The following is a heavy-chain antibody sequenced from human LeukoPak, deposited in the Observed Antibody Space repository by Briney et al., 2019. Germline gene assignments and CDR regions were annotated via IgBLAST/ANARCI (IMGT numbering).Heavy chain of an antibody. J-gene: IGHJ1*01. CDR3: ARVAGYCSSTSCSAEYFQH. D-gene: IGHD2-2*01. V-gene: IGHV1-2*02. Sequence: ASVKVSCKASGYTFTGYYMHWVRQAPGQGLEWMGWINPNSGGTNYAQKFQGRVTMTRDTSISTAYMELSRLRSDDTAVYYCARVAGYCSSTSCSAEYFQHWGQGTLVTVPS. CDR2: INPNSGGT. CDR1: GYTFTGYY.